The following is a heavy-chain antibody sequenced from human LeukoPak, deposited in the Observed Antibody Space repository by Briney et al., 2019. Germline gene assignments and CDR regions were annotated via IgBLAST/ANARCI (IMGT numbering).Heavy chain of an antibody. J-gene: IGHJ4*02. V-gene: IGHV3-23*01. CDR1: GLSFIKYS. CDR2: ITGSGAFT. CDR3: AKRSAESSGYFNY. D-gene: IGHD6-19*01. Sequence: PGGSLRLSCAASGLSFIKYSMTWVRQAPGKGLEWVSAITGSGAFTDYADSVKGRFTISRDNSKNTLYLQMNSLRAEDTAVYYCAKRSAESSGYFNYWGQGILVTVSS.